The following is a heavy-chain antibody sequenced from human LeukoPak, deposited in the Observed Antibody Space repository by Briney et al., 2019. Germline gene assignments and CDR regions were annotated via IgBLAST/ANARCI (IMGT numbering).Heavy chain of an antibody. CDR2: IYPDDSDT. CDR1: GYSFTTYW. J-gene: IGHJ5*02. V-gene: IGHV5-51*01. CDR3: VRQRGASGTINHFDP. Sequence: GESLRISCKTSGYSFTTYWIGWVRQMPGTGLEWVGAIYPDDSDTRYSPSFQGQVVISADRSIRTAYLQWNTLKTSDTAMYYCVRQRGASGTINHFDPWGQGTLVTVSS. D-gene: IGHD3-10*01.